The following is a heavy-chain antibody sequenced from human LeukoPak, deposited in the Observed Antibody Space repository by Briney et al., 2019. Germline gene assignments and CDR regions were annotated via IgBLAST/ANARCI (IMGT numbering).Heavy chain of an antibody. CDR3: ARDRGISGYFDL. Sequence: TLSLTCAVSGGSISSGGSSWSWIRQPPGKGLEWIGYIYHSGSTYYNPSLKSRVTISVDRSKNQFSLKLSSVTAADTAVYYCARDRGISGYFDLWGRGTLVTVSS. CDR1: GGSISSGGSS. CDR2: IYHSGST. J-gene: IGHJ2*01. V-gene: IGHV4-30-2*01. D-gene: IGHD3-10*01.